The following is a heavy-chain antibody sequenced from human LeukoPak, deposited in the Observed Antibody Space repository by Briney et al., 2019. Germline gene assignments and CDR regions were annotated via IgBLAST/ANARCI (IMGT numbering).Heavy chain of an antibody. V-gene: IGHV4-39*07. Sequence: SETLSLTCTVSGGSVSSTHYWGWIRQPPGKGLEWIGSIYYGGSTYYNASLRSRVTTSVDTSKNQFSLKLSSVTAADTAVYYCARDWRLPNYYDFWSGYLDVWGKGTTVTVSS. CDR2: IYYGGST. CDR3: ARDWRLPNYYDFWSGYLDV. J-gene: IGHJ6*04. CDR1: GGSVSSTHY. D-gene: IGHD3-3*01.